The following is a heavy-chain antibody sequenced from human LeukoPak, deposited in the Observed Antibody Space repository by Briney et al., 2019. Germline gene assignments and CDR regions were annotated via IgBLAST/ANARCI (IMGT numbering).Heavy chain of an antibody. Sequence: PSETLSLTCSVSGGSISSGSYYWSWIRQPPGKGLEWIGEINHSGSTNYNPSLKSRVTISVDTSKNQFYLKLSSVTAADTAVYYCARGPPSNTVLRFLEWLPRGYFDYWGQGTLVTVSS. D-gene: IGHD3-3*01. CDR2: INHSGST. J-gene: IGHJ4*02. CDR3: ARGPPSNTVLRFLEWLPRGYFDY. V-gene: IGHV4-39*07. CDR1: GGSISSGSYY.